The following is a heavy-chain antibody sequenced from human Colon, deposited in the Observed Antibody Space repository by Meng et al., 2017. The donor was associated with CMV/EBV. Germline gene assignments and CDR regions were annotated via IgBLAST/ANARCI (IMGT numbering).Heavy chain of an antibody. J-gene: IGHJ6*02. V-gene: IGHV1-2*02. CDR3: ARARRGGIAFLSGRGGMDV. Sequence: ASVKVSCKASGYPFTGHFIHWVRQGPGQGLEWMGWINPNSGGTNYAQKFQGRVTMTRDTSISTAYMELSRLRSDDTAVYYCARARRGGIAFLSGRGGMDVWGQGTTVTVSS. D-gene: IGHD6-13*01. CDR2: INPNSGGT. CDR1: GYPFTGHF.